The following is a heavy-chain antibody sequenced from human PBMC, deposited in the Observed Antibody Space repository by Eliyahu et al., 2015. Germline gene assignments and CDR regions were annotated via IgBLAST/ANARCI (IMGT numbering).Heavy chain of an antibody. CDR2: IYYSGST. Sequence: QVQLQESGPGLVKPSQTLSLTCTGSGGSINSGDYYWSWIRQPPGKGLEWIGYIYYSGSTYFNPSLKSRVTISVDSSKNQFSLKLSSVTAADTAVYYCARLLMVYAIPDYWGQGTLVTVSS. CDR3: ARLLMVYAIPDY. CDR1: GGSINSGDYY. J-gene: IGHJ4*02. V-gene: IGHV4-30-4*01. D-gene: IGHD2-8*01.